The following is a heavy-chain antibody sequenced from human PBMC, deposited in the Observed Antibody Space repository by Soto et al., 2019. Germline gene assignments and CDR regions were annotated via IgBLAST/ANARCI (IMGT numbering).Heavy chain of an antibody. CDR3: TRDRYPRFYHGSGSYPYY. D-gene: IGHD3-10*01. J-gene: IGHJ4*02. V-gene: IGHV3-7*03. CDR2: IKTDGSET. Sequence: GGSLRLSCAASGFTFSSFWMGWVRQAPGKGLEWVANIKTDGSETHYVDSVKGRFTISRDNPKTSLFLQMNRLRVEDTAVYFCTRDRYPRFYHGSGSYPYYWGQGTPVTVSS. CDR1: GFTFSSFW.